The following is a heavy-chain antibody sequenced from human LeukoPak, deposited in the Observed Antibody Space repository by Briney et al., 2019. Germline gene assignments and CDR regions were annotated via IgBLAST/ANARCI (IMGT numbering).Heavy chain of an antibody. Sequence: ASVKVSCKASGYTFTGYYMHWVRQAPGQGLEWMGWINPNSGGTNYAQKFQGRVTMTRETSISTAYMELSRLRSDDTAVYYCAREIRLRLTRSPNDILATGYWGQGTLVAVSS. CDR2: INPNSGGT. V-gene: IGHV1-2*02. CDR1: GYTFTGYY. J-gene: IGHJ4*02. D-gene: IGHD3-9*01. CDR3: AREIRLRLTRSPNDILATGY.